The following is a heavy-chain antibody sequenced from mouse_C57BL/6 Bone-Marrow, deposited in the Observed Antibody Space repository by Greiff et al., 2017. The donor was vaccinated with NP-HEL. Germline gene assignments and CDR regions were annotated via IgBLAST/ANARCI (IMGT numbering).Heavy chain of an antibody. CDR1: GFNIKDYY. CDR3: TTLHYYGSSPWFAY. CDR2: IDPEDGDT. D-gene: IGHD1-1*01. J-gene: IGHJ3*01. V-gene: IGHV14-1*01. Sequence: EVQLQQSGAELVRPGASVKLSCTASGFNIKDYYMHWVKQRPEQGLEWIGRIDPEDGDTEYAPKFQGKATMTADTSSNTAYLQLISLTSEDTAVYYCTTLHYYGSSPWFAYWGQGTLVTVSA.